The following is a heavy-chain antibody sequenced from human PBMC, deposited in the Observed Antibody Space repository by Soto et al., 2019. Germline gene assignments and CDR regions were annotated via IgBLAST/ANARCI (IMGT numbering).Heavy chain of an antibody. J-gene: IGHJ6*02. D-gene: IGHD3-22*01. CDR3: AKEPRDAKYDSSGFTCYGVDV. Sequence: GGSLRLSCAASGFTFDDYAMHWVRQAPGKGLEWVSLISWDGGSTYYADSVKGRFTISRDNSKNSLYLQMNSLRAEDTALYYCAKEPRDAKYDSSGFTCYGVDVWGQGTPVTVYS. CDR1: GFTFDDYA. V-gene: IGHV3-43D*04. CDR2: ISWDGGST.